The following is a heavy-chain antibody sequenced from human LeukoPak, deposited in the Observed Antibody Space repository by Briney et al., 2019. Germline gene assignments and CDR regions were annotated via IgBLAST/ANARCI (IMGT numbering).Heavy chain of an antibody. CDR1: GGSISSYY. CDR2: IYYSGST. D-gene: IGHD3-22*01. CDR3: ARHRYYDSSGYSPFDI. V-gene: IGHV4-59*08. J-gene: IGHJ3*02. Sequence: SETLSLTCTVSGGSISSYYWSWIRQPPGKGLEWIGYIYYSGSTNYNPSLKSRVTISVDTSKNQFSLKLSYVTAADTAVYYCARHRYYDSSGYSPFDIWGQGTMVTVSS.